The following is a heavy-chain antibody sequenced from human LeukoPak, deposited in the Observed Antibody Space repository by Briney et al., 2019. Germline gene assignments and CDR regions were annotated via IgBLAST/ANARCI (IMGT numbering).Heavy chain of an antibody. V-gene: IGHV3-66*01. CDR2: IYSGGST. D-gene: IGHD6-13*01. Sequence: GGSLRLSCAASGFTVSSNYMSWVRQAPGKGLEWVSVIYSGGSTYYADSVKGRFTISRDNSKNTLYLQMNSLRAEDTAVYYCARASSSSTPLWFDPWGQGTLVTVSS. CDR1: GFTVSSNY. J-gene: IGHJ5*02. CDR3: ARASSSSTPLWFDP.